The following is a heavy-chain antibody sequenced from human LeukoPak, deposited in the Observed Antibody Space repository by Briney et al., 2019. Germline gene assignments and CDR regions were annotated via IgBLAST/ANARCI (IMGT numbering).Heavy chain of an antibody. CDR3: ARDLQWLVPYFDY. CDR2: ISGSGGST. CDR1: GFTFSSYA. Sequence: GGSLRLSCAASGFTFSSYAMSWVRQAPGKGLEWVSGISGSGGSTYYADSVKGRFTISRDNSKNTLYLQVNSLRAEDTAVYYCARDLQWLVPYFDYWGQGSLVTVSS. D-gene: IGHD6-19*01. V-gene: IGHV3-23*01. J-gene: IGHJ4*02.